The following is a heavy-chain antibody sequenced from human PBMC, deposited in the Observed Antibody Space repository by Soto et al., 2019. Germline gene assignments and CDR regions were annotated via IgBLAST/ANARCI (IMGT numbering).Heavy chain of an antibody. CDR2: IKQDGSEK. Sequence: TGGSLRLSCAASGFTFSSYWMSWVRQAPGKGLEWVANIKQDGSEKYYVDSVKGRFTISRDNAKNSLYLQMNSLRAEDTAVYYCARQQASITRPTLEYFDYWGQGTQVTVSS. CDR1: GFTFSSYW. J-gene: IGHJ4*02. CDR3: ARQQASITRPTLEYFDY. V-gene: IGHV3-7*01. D-gene: IGHD3-10*01.